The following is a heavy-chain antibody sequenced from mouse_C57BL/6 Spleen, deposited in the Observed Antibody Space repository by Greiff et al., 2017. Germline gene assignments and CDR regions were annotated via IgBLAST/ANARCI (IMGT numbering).Heavy chain of an antibody. CDR2: IDPSDSYT. CDR1: GYTFTSYW. CDR3: ARSYYGSSYVGYFDV. D-gene: IGHD1-1*01. J-gene: IGHJ1*03. V-gene: IGHV1-69*01. Sequence: VQLVESGAELVMPGASVKLSCKASGYTFTSYWMHWVKQRPGQGLEWIGEIDPSDSYTNYNQKFKGKSTLTVDKSSSTAYMQLSSLTSEDSAVYYCARSYYGSSYVGYFDVWGTGTTVTVSS.